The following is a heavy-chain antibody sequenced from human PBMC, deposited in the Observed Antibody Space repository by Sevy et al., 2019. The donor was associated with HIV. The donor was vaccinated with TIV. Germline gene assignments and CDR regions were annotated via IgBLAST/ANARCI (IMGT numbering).Heavy chain of an antibody. V-gene: IGHV3-49*03. Sequence: GGSLRLSCTASGFTFDDDTMSWFRQAPGKGLEWVGFIRSKAYGGTTDYAASVKGRFTISRDDSKSIAFLQMNSLKTEDTAVYYCTRDLGYYDSSRMYDYWGQGTLVTVSS. CDR2: IRSKAYGGTT. D-gene: IGHD3-22*01. CDR1: GFTFDDDT. CDR3: TRDLGYYDSSRMYDY. J-gene: IGHJ4*02.